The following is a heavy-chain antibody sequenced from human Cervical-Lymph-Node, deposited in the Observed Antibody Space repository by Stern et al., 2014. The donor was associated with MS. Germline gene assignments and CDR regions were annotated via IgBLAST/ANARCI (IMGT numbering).Heavy chain of an antibody. Sequence: QVQLQESGPRLVKPSETLSLTCTVSGGSVSSGSYYWTWIRQSPEKGLEWIGNAYYTGNTNYNPSLRSRVTISIDTSKNQFSLKLSSVTAADTAVYYCARDIGVGVVPYWGQGTLVTVSS. CDR2: AYYTGNT. CDR3: ARDIGVGVVPY. J-gene: IGHJ4*02. CDR1: GGSVSSGSYY. V-gene: IGHV4-61*01. D-gene: IGHD3-10*01.